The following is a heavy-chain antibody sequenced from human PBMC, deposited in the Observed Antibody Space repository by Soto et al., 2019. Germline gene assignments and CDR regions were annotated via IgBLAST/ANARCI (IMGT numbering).Heavy chain of an antibody. CDR1: GGTFSSYA. V-gene: IGHV1-69*13. Sequence: SVKVSCKASGGTFSSYAISWVRQAPGQGLEWMGGIIPIFGTANYAQKFQGRVTITADESTSTAYMELSSLRSEDTAVYYCARDRAYSSSSFYNWFDPWGQGTLVTVSS. J-gene: IGHJ5*02. CDR3: ARDRAYSSSSFYNWFDP. CDR2: IIPIFGTA. D-gene: IGHD6-6*01.